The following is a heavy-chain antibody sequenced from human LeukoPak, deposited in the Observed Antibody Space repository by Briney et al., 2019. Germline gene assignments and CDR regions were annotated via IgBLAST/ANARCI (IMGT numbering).Heavy chain of an antibody. J-gene: IGHJ6*02. CDR2: IKQEGSEK. Sequence: GGCVRLSCAASGFTFDDYCMSWVRQAPGNGLGWVANIKQEGSEKYYVDSVKGRFTISRDNAKNSLYLQMNSLRAEDTAVYYCAREGAEKYYDILTGYYLYYYYGMDVWGQGTTVTVSS. D-gene: IGHD3-9*01. V-gene: IGHV3-7*01. CDR3: AREGAEKYYDILTGYYLYYYYGMDV. CDR1: GFTFDDYC.